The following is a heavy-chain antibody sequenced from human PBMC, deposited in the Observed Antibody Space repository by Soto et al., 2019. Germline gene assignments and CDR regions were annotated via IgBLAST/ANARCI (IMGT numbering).Heavy chain of an antibody. Sequence: ASVKVSCKASGYTFTSYYMHWVRQAPGQGPEWMGIINPSGGSTSYAQKFQGRVTMTRDTSTSTVYMELSSLRSEDTAVYYCARVAVSDDCSGGSCYHLDYWGQGTLVTVSS. CDR2: INPSGGST. D-gene: IGHD2-15*01. CDR3: ARVAVSDDCSGGSCYHLDY. J-gene: IGHJ4*02. CDR1: GYTFTSYY. V-gene: IGHV1-46*03.